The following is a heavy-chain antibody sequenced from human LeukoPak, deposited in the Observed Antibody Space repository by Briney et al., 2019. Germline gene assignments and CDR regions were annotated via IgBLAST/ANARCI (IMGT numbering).Heavy chain of an antibody. V-gene: IGHV3-74*01. CDR1: GFTFSSYW. CDR3: VRAVGGNDGRTFGY. CDR2: VSSDGSIT. J-gene: IGHJ4*02. Sequence: GGSLRLSCAASGFTFSSYWMRWVRQAPGKGLVWVSRVSSDGSITDYTDSVKGRFTISRDNAKNTLYLQMNSLRAEDTAMYYCVRAVGGNDGRTFGYWAQGTLVTVSS. D-gene: IGHD3-3*01.